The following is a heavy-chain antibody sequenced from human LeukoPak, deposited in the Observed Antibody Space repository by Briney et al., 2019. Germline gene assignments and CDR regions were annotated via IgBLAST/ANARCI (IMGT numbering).Heavy chain of an antibody. CDR3: ARDPGHSGGQN. CDR2: IVPIFGTT. V-gene: IGHV1-69*13. D-gene: IGHD5-12*01. CDR1: GGTFSSYA. Sequence: GASVKVSCRASGGTFSSYAISWVRQAPGQGLEWMGGIVPIFGTTKYAQKFQGRVTLTADESTSTAYVELSSLRSEDTAFYYCARDPGHSGGQNWGQGTLVTVSS. J-gene: IGHJ4*02.